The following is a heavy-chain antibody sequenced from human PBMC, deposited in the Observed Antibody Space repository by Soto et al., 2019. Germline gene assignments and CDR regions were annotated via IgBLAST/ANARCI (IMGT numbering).Heavy chain of an antibody. CDR1: GGSISSSNW. V-gene: IGHV4-4*02. CDR3: ARTTSNWNYYFDY. J-gene: IGHJ4*02. Sequence: SETLSLTCAVSGGSISSSNWWSWVRQPPGKGLEWIGEIYHSGSTNYNPSLKSRVTISVDKSKNQFSLKLSSVTAADTAVYYCARTTSNWNYYFDYWGQGTLVTAPQ. CDR2: IYHSGST. D-gene: IGHD1-7*01.